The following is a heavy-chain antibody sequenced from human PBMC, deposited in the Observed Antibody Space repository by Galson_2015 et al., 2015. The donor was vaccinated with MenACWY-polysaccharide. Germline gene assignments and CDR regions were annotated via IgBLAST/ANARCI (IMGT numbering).Heavy chain of an antibody. D-gene: IGHD1-14*01. V-gene: IGHV4-34*01. CDR3: AREGVAPRGRTHWFDP. J-gene: IGHJ5*02. CDR2: INHSGST. Sequence: SETLSLTCAVYGGSLSGSYWSWIRQPPGKGLEWIGEINHSGSTNYNPSLKSRVTISLDTSRIQFSMSLTSVTAADTAVYYCAREGVAPRGRTHWFDPWGQGALVTVSS. CDR1: GGSLSGSY.